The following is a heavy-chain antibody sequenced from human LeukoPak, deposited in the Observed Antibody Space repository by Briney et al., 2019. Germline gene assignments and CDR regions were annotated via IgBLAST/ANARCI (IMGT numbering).Heavy chain of an antibody. D-gene: IGHD3-9*01. V-gene: IGHV3-30*18. CDR3: AKGGYFDWLFPDY. CDR2: ISYDGSNK. J-gene: IGHJ4*02. CDR1: GFTFSSYG. Sequence: GRSLRLSCAASGFTFSSYGMHWVRQAPGKGLEWVAVISYDGSNKYYADSVKGRFTIYRDNSKNTLYLQMNSLRAEDTAVYYCAKGGYFDWLFPDYWGQGTLVTVSS.